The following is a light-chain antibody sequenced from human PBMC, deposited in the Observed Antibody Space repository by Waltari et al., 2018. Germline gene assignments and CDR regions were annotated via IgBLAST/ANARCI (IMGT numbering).Light chain of an antibody. CDR2: DVS. J-gene: IGLJ3*02. Sequence: QSALTQPASVSGSPGQSVTIPCTGASRDIGRYDIFLWYQQHPGNAPKLIICDVSKRPSGVSDRFSGSKSGDTASLTISGLQFEDEADYYCCSYAGNYIWVFGGGTRLTVL. CDR1: SRDIGRYDI. V-gene: IGLV2-23*02. CDR3: CSYAGNYIWV.